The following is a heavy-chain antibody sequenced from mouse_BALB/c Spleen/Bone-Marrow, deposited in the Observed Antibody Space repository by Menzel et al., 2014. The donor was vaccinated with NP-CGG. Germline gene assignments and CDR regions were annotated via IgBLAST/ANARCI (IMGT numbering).Heavy chain of an antibody. CDR2: INPSNGRT. CDR1: GYTFTSYW. J-gene: IGHJ4*01. V-gene: IGHV1S81*02. Sequence: VQLQESGAELVKPGAPVKLSCKASGYTFTSYWMHWVKQRPGQGLEWIGEINPSNGRTNYNEKFKSKATLTVDKSSSTAYMQLSSLTSEDSAVYYCARGGGSYYAMDYWGQGTSVTVSS. D-gene: IGHD1-1*02. CDR3: ARGGGSYYAMDY.